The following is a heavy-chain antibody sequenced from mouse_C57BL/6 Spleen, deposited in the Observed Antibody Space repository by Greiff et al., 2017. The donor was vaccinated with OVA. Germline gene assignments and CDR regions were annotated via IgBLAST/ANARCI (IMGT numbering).Heavy chain of an antibody. CDR1: GYTFTSYG. Sequence: QVQLQSGAELARPGASVKLSCKASGYTFTSYGISWVKQRTGQGLEWIGEIYPRSGNTYYNEKFKGKATLTADKSSSTAYMELRSLTSEDSAVYFCALITTVVARAYWGQGTLVTVSA. D-gene: IGHD1-1*01. V-gene: IGHV1-81*01. J-gene: IGHJ3*01. CDR3: ALITTVVARAY. CDR2: IYPRSGNT.